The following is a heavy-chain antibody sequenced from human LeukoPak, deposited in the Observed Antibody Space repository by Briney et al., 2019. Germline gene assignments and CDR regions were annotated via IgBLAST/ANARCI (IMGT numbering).Heavy chain of an antibody. CDR1: GYTFTGYY. D-gene: IGHD2-2*01. J-gene: IGHJ4*02. CDR3: ARSNPLGYCSSTSCYDLDY. CDR2: INPNSGGT. V-gene: IGHV1-2*02. Sequence: ASVKVSCKASGYTFTGYYMHWVRQAPGQGLEWMGWINPNSGGTNYAQKFQGRVTMTRDTSISTAYMELSRLRSDDTAVYYCARSNPLGYCSSTSCYDLDYWGQGTLVTVSS.